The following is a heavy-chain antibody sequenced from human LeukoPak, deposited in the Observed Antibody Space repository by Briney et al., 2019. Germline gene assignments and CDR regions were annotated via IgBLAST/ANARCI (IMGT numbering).Heavy chain of an antibody. CDR3: ARASMGGRDYHLDS. V-gene: IGHV3-7*01. CDR1: GFTFSSYW. J-gene: IGHJ4*02. Sequence: PGRSLRLSCAASGFTFSSYWMTWVRQAPGKGREWVANIKQDGTDKYYVDSVKGRFTISRDNAKNSLFLQLGSLRADDTAVYYCARASMGGRDYHLDSWGQGTLVTVSS. CDR2: IKQDGTDK. D-gene: IGHD4/OR15-4a*01.